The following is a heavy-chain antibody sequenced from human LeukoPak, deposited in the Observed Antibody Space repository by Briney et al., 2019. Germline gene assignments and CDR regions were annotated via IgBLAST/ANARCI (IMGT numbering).Heavy chain of an antibody. CDR1: GGSISSYY. CDR3: ARGSGWYY. CDR2: MYYSGST. V-gene: IGHV4-59*01. D-gene: IGHD6-19*01. J-gene: IGHJ4*02. Sequence: SETLSLTCTVSGGSISSYYWSWIRQPPGKGLEWIGYMYYSGSTNYNPSLKSRLTISVDTSKNQFSLKLSSVTAADTAVYYCARGSGWYYWGQGTLVTVSS.